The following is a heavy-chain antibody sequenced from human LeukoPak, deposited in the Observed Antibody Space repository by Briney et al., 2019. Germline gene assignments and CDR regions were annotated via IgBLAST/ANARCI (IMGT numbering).Heavy chain of an antibody. CDR3: ARDETAAGWAYYYYMDD. V-gene: IGHV3-30-3*01. D-gene: IGHD6-13*01. CDR1: GFTFSSYA. J-gene: IGHJ6*03. CDR2: ISYDGSNK. Sequence: GRSLRLSCAASGFTFSSYAMHWVRQVPGKGLEWVAVISYDGSNKYYADSVKGRFTISRDNSKNTLYLQMNSLRAEDTAVYYCARDETAAGWAYYYYMDDWGKGTTVTVSS.